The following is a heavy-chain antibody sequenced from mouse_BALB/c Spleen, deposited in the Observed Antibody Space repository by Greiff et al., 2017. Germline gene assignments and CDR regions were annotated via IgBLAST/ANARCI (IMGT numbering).Heavy chain of an antibody. CDR2: IYPGDGST. Sequence: VQLQQPGAELVRPGASVKLSCKASGYTFTSYDINWVKQRPGQGLEWIGWIYPGDGSTKYNEKFKGKATLTADKSSSTAYMQLSSLTSENSAVYFCARSGLVDAMDYWGQGTSVTVSS. J-gene: IGHJ4*01. CDR3: ARSGLVDAMDY. V-gene: IGHV1S56*01. D-gene: IGHD2-10*02. CDR1: GYTFTSYD.